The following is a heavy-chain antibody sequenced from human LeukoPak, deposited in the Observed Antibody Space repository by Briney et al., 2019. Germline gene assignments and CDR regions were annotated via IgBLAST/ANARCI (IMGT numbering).Heavy chain of an antibody. CDR3: ARDSFSGYDPCFDY. CDR2: IYHSGST. D-gene: IGHD5-12*01. Sequence: SETLSLTCAVSGGSISSSNWWSWVRQPPGKGLEWIGEIYHSGSTNYNPSLKSRVTISVDKSKNQFSLKLSSVTAADTAVYYCARDSFSGYDPCFDYWGQGTLVTVSS. J-gene: IGHJ4*02. CDR1: GGSISSSNW. V-gene: IGHV4-4*02.